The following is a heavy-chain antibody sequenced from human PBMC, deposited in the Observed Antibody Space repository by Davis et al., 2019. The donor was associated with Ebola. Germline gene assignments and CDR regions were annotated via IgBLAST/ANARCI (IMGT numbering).Heavy chain of an antibody. CDR3: AKDKNYDFRSGYPHDAFDI. D-gene: IGHD3-3*01. J-gene: IGHJ3*02. Sequence: GESLKISCAASGFTFSSYAMSWVRQAPGKGLEWVSAISGSGGSTYYADSVKGRFTISRDNSKNTLYLQMNSLRAEDTDIYYCAKDKNYDFRSGYPHDAFDIWGQGTMVTVSS. CDR1: GFTFSSYA. V-gene: IGHV3-23*01. CDR2: ISGSGGST.